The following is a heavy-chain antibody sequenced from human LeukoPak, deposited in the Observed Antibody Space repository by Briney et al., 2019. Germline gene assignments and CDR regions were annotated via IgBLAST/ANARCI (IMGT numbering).Heavy chain of an antibody. CDR1: GGSISSYY. V-gene: IGHV4-59*04. D-gene: IGHD3-10*01. J-gene: IGHJ4*02. CDR3: ARRHYGSGNIDS. CDR2: IYSNGHI. Sequence: PSETLSLTCTVSGGSISSYYWSWIRQPPGKGLEWIGDIYSNGHISYNPSLKSRAAISVDTSKNQFSLNLSSVTAADTAVYYCARRHYGSGNIDSWGQGTLVTVSS.